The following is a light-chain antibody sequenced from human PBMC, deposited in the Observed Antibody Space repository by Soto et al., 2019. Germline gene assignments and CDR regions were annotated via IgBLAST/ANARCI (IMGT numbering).Light chain of an antibody. CDR3: QQYYSYPFT. J-gene: IGKJ3*01. CDR1: QGISSY. Sequence: AIRMTQSPSSLSASTGDRVTITCRASQGISSYLAWYQQKPGKAPKLLIYAASTLQSGVPSRFSGSGSGTDFTLTISCLQSEDFATYYCQQYYSYPFTFGPGNKVDI. CDR2: AAS. V-gene: IGKV1-8*01.